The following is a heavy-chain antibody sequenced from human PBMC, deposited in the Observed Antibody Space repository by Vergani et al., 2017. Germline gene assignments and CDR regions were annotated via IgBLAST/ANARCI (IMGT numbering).Heavy chain of an antibody. V-gene: IGHV4-31*03. CDR2: IYHTGSA. CDR3: ARRADYDPLTGKTNYFDP. Sequence: QVVLQESGPGLVKASQTLSLSCTPSGDSIGNYEFHWIWLRHRPGKGWVWIGYIYHTGSAYYNPSLKGRVTISVDTCKNQFSLMVNSVTDADTAVYYCARRADYDPLTGKTNYFDPWGQGTLVTDSS. CDR1: GDSIGNYEFH. D-gene: IGHD3-9*01. J-gene: IGHJ5*02.